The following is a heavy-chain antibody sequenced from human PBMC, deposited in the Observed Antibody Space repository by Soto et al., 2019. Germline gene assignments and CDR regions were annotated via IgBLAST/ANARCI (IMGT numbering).Heavy chain of an antibody. D-gene: IGHD1-7*01. CDR1: GGTFSSYA. CDR2: IIPIFGTA. V-gene: IGHV1-69*13. Sequence: ASVKVSCKASGGTFSSYAISWVRQAPGQGLEWMGGIIPIFGTANYAQKFQGRVTLTADESTSTAYMELSSLRSEDTAVYYCARGRLELLSAQYGMDVWGQGTTVTVSS. CDR3: ARGRLELLSAQYGMDV. J-gene: IGHJ6*02.